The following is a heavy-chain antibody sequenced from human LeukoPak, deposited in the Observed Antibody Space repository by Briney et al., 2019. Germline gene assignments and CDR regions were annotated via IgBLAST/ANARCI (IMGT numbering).Heavy chain of an antibody. D-gene: IGHD2-15*01. CDR3: ARDRPRGGGHDY. CDR1: GYTFTGYY. J-gene: IGHJ4*02. CDR2: INPNIGGT. V-gene: IGHV1-2*02. Sequence: GASVKVSCKASGYTFTGYYMHWVRQAPGQGLEWMGWINPNIGGTNYAQKFQGRVTMTRDTSISTAYMELSRLRSDDTAVYYCARDRPRGGGHDYWGQGTLVTDSS.